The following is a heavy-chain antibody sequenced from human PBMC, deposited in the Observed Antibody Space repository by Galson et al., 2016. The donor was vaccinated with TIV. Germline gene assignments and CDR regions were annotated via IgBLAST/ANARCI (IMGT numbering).Heavy chain of an antibody. D-gene: IGHD6-13*01. Sequence: SVKVSCKASGYTFTSSGISWVRQAPGQGLEWMGWIGADNRITNYAQKLQGRVTMTTDSSTTTVYMELSTLRSEDTAVYYCASGNASRWTFDIWGQGTMVTVSS. CDR2: IGADNRIT. CDR1: GYTFTSSG. V-gene: IGHV1-18*01. CDR3: ASGNASRWTFDI. J-gene: IGHJ3*02.